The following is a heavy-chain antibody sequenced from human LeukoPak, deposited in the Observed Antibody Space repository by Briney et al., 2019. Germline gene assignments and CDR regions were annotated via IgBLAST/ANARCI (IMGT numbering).Heavy chain of an antibody. Sequence: GGSLRLSCGASEFSFSNSWMTWVRQGPGKGLEWVANIKEDGSEKYYADSVKGRFVISRDNAKNSLYLQMSSLRAEDTAIYYCARALYNRGWYPDYFDSWGQGTLVTVSA. CDR2: IKEDGSEK. V-gene: IGHV3-7*01. J-gene: IGHJ4*02. CDR1: EFSFSNSW. D-gene: IGHD6-19*01. CDR3: ARALYNRGWYPDYFDS.